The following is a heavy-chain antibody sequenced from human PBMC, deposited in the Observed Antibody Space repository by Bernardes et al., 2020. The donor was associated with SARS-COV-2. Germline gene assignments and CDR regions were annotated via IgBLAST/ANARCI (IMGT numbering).Heavy chain of an antibody. V-gene: IGHV3-21*01. Sequence: GGSLRLSCAASGFTFSSYSMNWVRQAPGKGLEWVSSISSSSSYIYYADSVKGRFTISRDNSKNTLNLQMDSLRTEDTAVYYCARAPTEYCSGDGCYSHVDYFYYGMDVWGQGTTVTVSS. CDR2: ISSSSSYI. D-gene: IGHD2-15*01. J-gene: IGHJ6*02. CDR3: ARAPTEYCSGDGCYSHVDYFYYGMDV. CDR1: GFTFSSYS.